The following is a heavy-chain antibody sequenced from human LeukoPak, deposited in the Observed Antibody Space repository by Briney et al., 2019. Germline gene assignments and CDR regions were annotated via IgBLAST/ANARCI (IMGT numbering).Heavy chain of an antibody. D-gene: IGHD1-26*01. V-gene: IGHV4-59*01. CDR3: ARDVGATPGYFDY. CDR2: MYYSGST. CDR1: GGSISSYY. Sequence: SETLSLTCTVSGGSISSYYWSWIRQPPGKGLEWIGYMYYSGSTNYNPSTNYNPSLKSRVTISVGTSKNQFSLKLSSVTAADTAVYYCARDVGATPGYFDYWGQGTLVTVSS. J-gene: IGHJ4*02.